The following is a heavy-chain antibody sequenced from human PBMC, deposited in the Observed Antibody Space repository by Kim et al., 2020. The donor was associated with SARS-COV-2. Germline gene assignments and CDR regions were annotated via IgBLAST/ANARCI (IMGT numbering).Heavy chain of an antibody. CDR1: GFTFSSYW. Sequence: GGSLRLSCAASGFTFSSYWMSWVRQAPGKGLEWVANIKQDGSEKYYVDSVKGRFTISRDNAKNSLYLQMNSLRAEDTAVYYCARERYVITIFSEYSTNMDVWGKGTTVTVSS. J-gene: IGHJ6*03. D-gene: IGHD3-3*01. CDR2: IKQDGSEK. CDR3: ARERYVITIFSEYSTNMDV. V-gene: IGHV3-7*01.